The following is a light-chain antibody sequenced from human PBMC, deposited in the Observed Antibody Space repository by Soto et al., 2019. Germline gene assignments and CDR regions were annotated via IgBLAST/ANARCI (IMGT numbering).Light chain of an antibody. CDR3: SSYAGSNNVV. CDR2: EVS. Sequence: QSALTQPPSASGSPGQSVTISCTGTSSDVGGYNYVSWYQQHPGKAPKLMIYEVSKRPSGVPDRFSGSKSGNTASLTVSGLQAEDEADYYCSSYAGSNNVVFGGGTKLTDL. J-gene: IGLJ2*01. CDR1: SSDVGGYNY. V-gene: IGLV2-8*01.